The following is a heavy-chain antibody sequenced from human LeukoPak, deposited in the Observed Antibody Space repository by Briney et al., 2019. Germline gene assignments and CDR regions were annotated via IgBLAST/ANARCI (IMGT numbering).Heavy chain of an antibody. CDR1: GYTFTGYY. CDR3: ARLHYCSSTSCPSIDY. V-gene: IGHV1-2*02. CDR2: INPNSGGT. J-gene: IGHJ4*02. Sequence: ASVKVSCKASGYTFTGYYMHWVRQAPGQGLEWMGWINPNSGGTNYVQKFQGRVTMTRDTSISTAYMELSRLRSDDTAVYYCARLHYCSSTSCPSIDYWGQGTLVTVSS. D-gene: IGHD2-2*01.